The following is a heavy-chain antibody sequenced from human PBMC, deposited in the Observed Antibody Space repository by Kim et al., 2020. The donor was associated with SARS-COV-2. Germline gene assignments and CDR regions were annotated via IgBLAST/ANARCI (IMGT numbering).Heavy chain of an antibody. V-gene: IGHV1-69*08. CDR3: ARDLSTSSYPLY. CDR1: GGTFSSYT. D-gene: IGHD6-6*01. J-gene: IGHJ4*02. Sequence: SVKVSCKASGGTFSSYTISWVRQAPGQGLEWMGRIIPILGRANYAQKFQGRVTITADKSTSTAYMELSSLRSEDTAVYYCARDLSTSSYPLYWGQGTLVTVSS. CDR2: IIPILGRA.